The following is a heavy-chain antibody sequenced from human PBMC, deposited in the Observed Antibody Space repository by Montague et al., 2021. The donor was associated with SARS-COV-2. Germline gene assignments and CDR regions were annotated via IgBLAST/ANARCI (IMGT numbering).Heavy chain of an antibody. CDR1: GDSIGNGSAY. Sequence: SETLSLTCTVSGDSIGNGSAYWGWIRQPPGEGLEWIATVYVRGGTNYNSSLKSRVTISVYAPKDQFSLQLDSMTAADTAVYYCARQHGRGFVVTGFETYYDYWGQGSLVIVSS. CDR2: VYVRGGT. J-gene: IGHJ4*02. D-gene: IGHD2-15*01. CDR3: ARQHGRGFVVTGFETYYDY. V-gene: IGHV4-39*01.